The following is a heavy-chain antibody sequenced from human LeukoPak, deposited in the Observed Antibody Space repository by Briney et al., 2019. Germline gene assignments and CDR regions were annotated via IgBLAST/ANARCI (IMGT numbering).Heavy chain of an antibody. Sequence: SSQTLSLTCTVSGGSISSGGYYWSWIRQHPGKGLEWIGYIYYSGSTYYNPSLKSRVTISVDTSKNQFSLKLSSVTAADTAVYYCARYTVGGPYFDYWGQGTLVTVSS. CDR1: GGSISSGGYY. D-gene: IGHD2-15*01. CDR3: ARYTVGGPYFDY. CDR2: IYYSGST. V-gene: IGHV4-31*03. J-gene: IGHJ4*02.